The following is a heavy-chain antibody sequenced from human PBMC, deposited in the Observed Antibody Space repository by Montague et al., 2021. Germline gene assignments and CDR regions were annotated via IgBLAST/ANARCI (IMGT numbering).Heavy chain of an antibody. CDR3: ARVHEFRNDDFDV. CDR1: GASIRSDSSY. D-gene: IGHD3-10*01. CDR2: VYSTGGT. J-gene: IGHJ3*01. Sequence: TLSPTCSVSGASIRSDSSYWSWIRQPAGKGLEWIGRVYSTGGTDYNPFFKSRVTMSVDSSKNQVSLTLSSVTAADTAVYYCARVHEFRNDDFDVWGKGAAVTVTS. V-gene: IGHV4-61*02.